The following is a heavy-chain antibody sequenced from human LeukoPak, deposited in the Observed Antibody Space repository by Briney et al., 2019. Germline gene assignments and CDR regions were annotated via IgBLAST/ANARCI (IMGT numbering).Heavy chain of an antibody. CDR3: ARGPTYGARCDYLDY. Sequence: GGSLRLSCAASGFTFSDHWMSWVRQVPGQGLEWVADIKKDGSEKNEVDSAKGRFTISRDNARNSLYLEMNSLRAEDTAVYYCARGPTYGARCDYLDYWGQGALVTVSS. CDR1: GFTFSDHW. V-gene: IGHV3-7*01. D-gene: IGHD4/OR15-4a*01. J-gene: IGHJ4*02. CDR2: IKKDGSEK.